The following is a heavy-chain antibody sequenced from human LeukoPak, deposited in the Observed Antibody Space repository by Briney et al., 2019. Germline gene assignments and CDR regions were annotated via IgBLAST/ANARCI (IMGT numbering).Heavy chain of an antibody. CDR1: GFTFSTYD. Sequence: GGSLRLSCAASGFTFSTYDMHWVRQTTGKGLEWVSAIGTAGDTYYLASVKGRFTISRENAKNSLYLQMNNLRAGDTAVYYCASATRSGFYDYWGQGTLVTVSS. CDR2: IGTAGDT. J-gene: IGHJ4*02. D-gene: IGHD3-22*01. V-gene: IGHV3-13*01. CDR3: ASATRSGFYDY.